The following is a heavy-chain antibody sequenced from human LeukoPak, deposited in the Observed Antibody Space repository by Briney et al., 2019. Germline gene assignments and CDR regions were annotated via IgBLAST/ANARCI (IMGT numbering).Heavy chain of an antibody. V-gene: IGHV4-34*01. CDR1: GGSFSGYY. CDR2: INHSGST. J-gene: IGHJ4*02. CDR3: ATSIAARSKFDY. Sequence: SETLSLTCAVYGGSFSGYYWSWIRQPPGKGLEWIGEINHSGSTNYNPSLKSRVTISVDTSKNQFSLKLSSVTAADTAVYHCATSIAARSKFDYWGQGTLVTVSS. D-gene: IGHD6-6*01.